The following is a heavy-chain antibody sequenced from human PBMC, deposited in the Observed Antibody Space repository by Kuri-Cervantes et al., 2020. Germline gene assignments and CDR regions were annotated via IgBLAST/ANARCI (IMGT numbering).Heavy chain of an antibody. CDR3: ARDVDY. Sequence: SQTLSLTCAVFGGSFSDYFWTWIRRPPGKGLEWIGEINHSGSTNYNPSLKSRVTIPVDTSKNQFSLKLSSVTAADTAVYFCARDVDYWGQGTLVTVSS. CDR1: GGSFSDYF. V-gene: IGHV4-34*01. CDR2: INHSGST. J-gene: IGHJ4*02.